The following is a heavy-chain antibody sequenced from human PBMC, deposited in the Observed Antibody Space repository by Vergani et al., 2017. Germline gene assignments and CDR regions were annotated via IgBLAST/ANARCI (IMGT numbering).Heavy chain of an antibody. V-gene: IGHV5-51*01. Sequence: EVQLVPSGAEVKKPGESLKISCKGSGYSFTSYWIGWVRQMPGKGLEWMGIIYPGDSDTRYSPSFQGQVTISADKSISTAYLQWSSLKASDTAMYYCAGRGVVPAANPYYYYMDVWGKGTTVTVSS. D-gene: IGHD2-2*01. J-gene: IGHJ6*03. CDR2: IYPGDSDT. CDR3: AGRGVVPAANPYYYYMDV. CDR1: GYSFTSYW.